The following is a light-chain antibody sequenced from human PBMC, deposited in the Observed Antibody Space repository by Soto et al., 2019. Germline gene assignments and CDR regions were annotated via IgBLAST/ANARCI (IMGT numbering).Light chain of an antibody. V-gene: IGKV4-1*01. CDR1: QSVLYSSNNKNY. J-gene: IGKJ1*01. Sequence: DIVMTQSPDSLAVSLGERATINCKSSQSVLYSSNNKNYLAWYQQRPGMSPNLLIYWASTRESGVPDRFSGRGSGTDFTLTISSLQAEDVAVYYCQQYYGSPPWTFGQGTKVAIK. CDR2: WAS. CDR3: QQYYGSPPWT.